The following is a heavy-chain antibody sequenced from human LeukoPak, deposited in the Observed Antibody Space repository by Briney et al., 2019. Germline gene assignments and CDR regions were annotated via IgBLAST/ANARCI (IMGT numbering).Heavy chain of an antibody. J-gene: IGHJ4*02. D-gene: IGHD1-26*01. CDR2: IYYSGST. Sequence: PSETLSLTCTVSGGSISSYYWSWIRQPPGKGPEWIGYIYYSGSTNYNPSLKSRVTISVDTSKNQFSLKLSSVTAADTAVYYCARRTVGATKVDYWGQGTLVTVSS. CDR3: ARRTVGATKVDY. CDR1: GGSISSYY. V-gene: IGHV4-59*01.